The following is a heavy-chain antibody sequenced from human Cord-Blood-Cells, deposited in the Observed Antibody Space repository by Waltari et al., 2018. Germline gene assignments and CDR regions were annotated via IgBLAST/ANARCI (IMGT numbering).Heavy chain of an antibody. CDR2: INPNSGGT. V-gene: IGHV1-2*02. D-gene: IGHD7-27*01. Sequence: QVQLVQSGAEVKKPGAPVTVSCTDSGYTSTGYHMPWVRQAPGQGLEWMGWINPNSGGTNYAQKFQGRGTMTRDTSISTAYMELSRLRSDDTAVYYCARGPGDGDAFDIWGQGTMVTVSS. CDR3: ARGPGDGDAFDI. CDR1: GYTSTGYH. J-gene: IGHJ3*02.